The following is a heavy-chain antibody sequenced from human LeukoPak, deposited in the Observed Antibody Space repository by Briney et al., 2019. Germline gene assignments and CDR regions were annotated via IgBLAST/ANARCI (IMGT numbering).Heavy chain of an antibody. CDR1: GFTFSSYA. Sequence: GGSLRLSCAASGFTFSSYAMHWVRQAPGKGLEWVAVISYDGSNKYYADSVKGRFTISRDNSKNTLYLQMNSLRAEDTAVYYCARALPYPGAVAGFFDYWGQGTLVTVSS. CDR3: ARALPYPGAVAGFFDY. J-gene: IGHJ4*02. D-gene: IGHD6-19*01. V-gene: IGHV3-30-3*01. CDR2: ISYDGSNK.